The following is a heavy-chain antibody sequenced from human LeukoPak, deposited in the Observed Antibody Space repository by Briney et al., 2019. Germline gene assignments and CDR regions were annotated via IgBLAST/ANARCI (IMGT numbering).Heavy chain of an antibody. D-gene: IGHD3-10*01. V-gene: IGHV4-61*02. CDR3: AREGLNMVRGVIPKEAWGWFDP. Sequence: PSETLSLTCTVSGGSISSGSYYWNWIRQPAGKGLEWIGRIYSSGSTNYNSSLKSRVTISVDTSKNQFSLKLSSVTAADTAVYYCAREGLNMVRGVIPKEAWGWFDPWGQGTLVTVSS. CDR2: IYSSGST. J-gene: IGHJ5*02. CDR1: GGSISSGSYY.